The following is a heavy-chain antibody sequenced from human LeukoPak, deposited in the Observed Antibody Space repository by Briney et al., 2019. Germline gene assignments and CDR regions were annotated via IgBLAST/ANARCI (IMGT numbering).Heavy chain of an antibody. CDR2: INPNSGGT. CDR3: ARVGVGSWKYNWFDP. Sequence: GASVKVSCKASGYTFTGYYMHWVRQAPGQGLEWMGWINPNSGGTNYAQKLQGRVTMTTDTSTSTAYMELRSLRSDDTAVYYCARVGVGSWKYNWFDPWGQGTLVTVSS. D-gene: IGHD6-13*01. V-gene: IGHV1-2*02. CDR1: GYTFTGYY. J-gene: IGHJ5*02.